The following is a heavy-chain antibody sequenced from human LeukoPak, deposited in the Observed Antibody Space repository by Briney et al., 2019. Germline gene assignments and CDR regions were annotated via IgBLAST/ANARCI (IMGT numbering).Heavy chain of an antibody. CDR1: GFTFSSYA. D-gene: IGHD2-2*01. J-gene: IGHJ1*01. Sequence: GGSLRLSCAASGFTFSSYAMSWVRQAPGKGLEWVSAISGSGGSTYYADSVKGRFTISRDNSKNTLYLQMNSLRAEDTAVYYCAKDEIVVVPAAISTEYFQHWGQGTLVTVSS. CDR2: ISGSGGST. V-gene: IGHV3-23*01. CDR3: AKDEIVVVPAAISTEYFQH.